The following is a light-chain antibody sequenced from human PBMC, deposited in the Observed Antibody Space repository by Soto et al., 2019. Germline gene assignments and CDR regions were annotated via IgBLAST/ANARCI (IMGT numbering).Light chain of an antibody. J-gene: IGKJ1*01. Sequence: EIVLTQSPALLSLSPGERATLSCRASQSVATNLAWFQQKPGQAPRLLIYAASTRAAGVPARFSGSGSETEFTLTISSLQSEDFAVYYCQQYNNWRTFGQGTKVDI. CDR1: QSVATN. CDR3: QQYNNWRT. V-gene: IGKV3-15*01. CDR2: AAS.